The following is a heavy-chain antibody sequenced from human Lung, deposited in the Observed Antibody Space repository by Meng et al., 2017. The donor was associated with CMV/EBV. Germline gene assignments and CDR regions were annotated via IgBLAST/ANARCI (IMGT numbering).Heavy chain of an antibody. V-gene: IGHV3-48*03. Sequence: SLKISCAASGFTFSTYEMNWVRQAPGKGLEWVSYISSSGGTIYYADSVKGRFTISRDNAKSSLYLQMNSLRAEDTAFYYCARDDFWSGSPTFDFWGQGXLVTVSS. CDR2: ISSSGGTI. CDR3: ARDDFWSGSPTFDF. D-gene: IGHD3-3*01. CDR1: GFTFSTYE. J-gene: IGHJ4*02.